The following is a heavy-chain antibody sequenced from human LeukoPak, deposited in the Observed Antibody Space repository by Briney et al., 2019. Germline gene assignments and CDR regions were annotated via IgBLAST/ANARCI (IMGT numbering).Heavy chain of an antibody. CDR2: ISAYNGNT. D-gene: IGHD3-22*01. V-gene: IGHV1-18*01. J-gene: IGHJ4*02. CDR1: GYTFTSYG. CDR3: ARPKRYYYDSSGYYRYFDY. Sequence: ASVKVSCKASGYTFTSYGISWVRQAPGQGLEWMGWISAYNGNTNYPQKLQGRVTMTTDTSTSTAYMELRSLRSDDTAVYYCARPKRYYYDSSGYYRYFDYWGQGTLVTVSS.